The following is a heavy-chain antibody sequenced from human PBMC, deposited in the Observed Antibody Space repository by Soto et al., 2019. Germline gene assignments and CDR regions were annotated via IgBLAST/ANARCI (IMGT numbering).Heavy chain of an antibody. CDR2: ISYDGSNK. D-gene: IGHD6-13*01. J-gene: IGHJ4*02. CDR3: ARDQTTSSWYWRLFDY. CDR1: GFTFSSYA. Sequence: QVQLVESGGEVVQPGRSLSLSCAASGFTFSSYAMHWVRQAAGKGLEWVAFISYDGSNKFYADSVKGRFTISRDNSKNTLYMQMNSLRAEDTALYYCARDQTTSSWYWRLFDYWGQGTLVTVSS. V-gene: IGHV3-30-3*01.